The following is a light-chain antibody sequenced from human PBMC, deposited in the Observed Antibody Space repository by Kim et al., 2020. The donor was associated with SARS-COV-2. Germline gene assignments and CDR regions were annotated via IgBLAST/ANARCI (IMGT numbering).Light chain of an antibody. Sequence: PGKTCTNSSTGASSAVGGYKYDSWNQQHPGKAPKLMIYDVSKRPAGVSNRFSGSKSGNTASLTISGLQAEDEADYYCSSYTSSSTLFGGGTKLTVL. J-gene: IGLJ2*01. V-gene: IGLV2-14*04. CDR3: SSYTSSSTL. CDR2: DVS. CDR1: SSAVGGYKY.